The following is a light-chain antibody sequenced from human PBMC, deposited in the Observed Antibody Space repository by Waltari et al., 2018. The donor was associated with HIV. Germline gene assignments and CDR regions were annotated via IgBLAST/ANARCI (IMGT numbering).Light chain of an antibody. J-gene: IGLJ2*01. CDR1: GSDIGLYDL. CDR3: SAYTMSGSLV. CDR2: GVS. Sequence: QSALTQPASLSGSPGQSITITCSGSGSDIGLYDLVPWYRQEPGKAPRLLIYGVSNRPSEISRRFSGSKARTTASLTISALQAEDEGDYYCSAYTMSGSLVFGGGTKLTVL. V-gene: IGLV2-14*01.